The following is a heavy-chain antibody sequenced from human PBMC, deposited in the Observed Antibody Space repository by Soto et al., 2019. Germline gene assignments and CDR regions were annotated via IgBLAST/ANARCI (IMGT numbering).Heavy chain of an antibody. J-gene: IGHJ6*03. CDR3: ARGGGYHYMDV. Sequence: PSETLSLTCAVYGGSFSGYCWSWIRQPPGKGLEWIGEIRHSGSTSYNPSLRSRVSSSEDRSKNQFSLELRSVTAADTAVYYCARGGGYHYMDVWGKGTTVTVSS. CDR2: IRHSGST. CDR1: GGSFSGYC. V-gene: IGHV4-34*01.